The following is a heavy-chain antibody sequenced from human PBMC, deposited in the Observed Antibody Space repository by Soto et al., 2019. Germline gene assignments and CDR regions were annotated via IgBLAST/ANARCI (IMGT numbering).Heavy chain of an antibody. V-gene: IGHV1-69*12. J-gene: IGHJ6*02. Sequence: QVQLVQSGAEVKKPGSSVTVSCKASGGTFGNSAISWVRQAPGQGLEWMGGFIPIFPTPDYAQNFQGRLTITADESTSTADMEVTSRRSEDTAVYYCARDKDRQQLGGNYYYGIDVWGQGTTVTVSS. CDR2: FIPIFPTP. D-gene: IGHD3-3*02. CDR1: GGTFGNSA. CDR3: ARDKDRQQLGGNYYYGIDV.